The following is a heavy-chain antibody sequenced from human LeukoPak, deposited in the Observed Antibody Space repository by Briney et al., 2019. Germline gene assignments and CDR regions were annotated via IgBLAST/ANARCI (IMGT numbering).Heavy chain of an antibody. CDR3: ASDLIAVTERIYFGMDV. D-gene: IGHD6-19*01. CDR1: GFIVSRRY. V-gene: IGHV3-53*01. Sequence: GGSLRLSCAASGFIVSRRYMSWVRQAPGKGLEWVSVIYTDGSTYYADSVKGRFTISRDNSRNSLYLQMNTLRAEGTAVYYCASDLIAVTERIYFGMDVWGQGTTVTVSS. J-gene: IGHJ6*02. CDR2: IYTDGST.